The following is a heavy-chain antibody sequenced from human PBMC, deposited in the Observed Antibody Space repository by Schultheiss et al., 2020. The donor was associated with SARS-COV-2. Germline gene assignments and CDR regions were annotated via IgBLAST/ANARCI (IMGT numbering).Heavy chain of an antibody. CDR2: ISGSSSYT. Sequence: GESLKISCAASGFTFSSYAMHWVRQAPGKGLEWVSSISGSSSYTNYADSVKGRFTISRDNSKNTLYLQMNSLRAEDTAVYYCAKAIHLGETSHLIDYWGQGTLVTVSS. V-gene: IGHV3-NL1*01. D-gene: IGHD3-16*01. CDR3: AKAIHLGETSHLIDY. CDR1: GFTFSSYA. J-gene: IGHJ4*02.